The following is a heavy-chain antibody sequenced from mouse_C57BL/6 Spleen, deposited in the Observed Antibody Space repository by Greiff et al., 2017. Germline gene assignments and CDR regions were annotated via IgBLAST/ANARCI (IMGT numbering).Heavy chain of an antibody. D-gene: IGHD2-1*01. CDR1: GYTFTSYW. CDR2: IAPSDSYT. V-gene: IGHV1-69*01. CDR3: ARSGYGNYEAY. Sequence: VQLQQPGAELVMPGASVKLSCKASGYTFTSYWMHWVKQRPGQGLEWIGEIAPSDSYTNYNQKFKGKSTLTVDKSSSTAYMQLSSLTSEDSAVYYGARSGYGNYEAYWGQGTLVTVSA. J-gene: IGHJ3*01.